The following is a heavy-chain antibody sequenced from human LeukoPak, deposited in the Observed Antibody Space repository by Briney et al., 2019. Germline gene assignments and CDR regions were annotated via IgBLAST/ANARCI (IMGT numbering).Heavy chain of an antibody. J-gene: IGHJ4*02. V-gene: IGHV1-2*02. Sequence: ASVKVSCKASGYIFTDNYMHWVRQTPGQGLEWIAWINPKTGATAYAQRFQGRITVTSDTSINTAYMDLSSLTSDDMAVFYCARDLTANIDSSYWGQGTLVTVSS. CDR2: INPKTGAT. CDR3: ARDLTANIDSSY. CDR1: GYIFTDNY. D-gene: IGHD4-11*01.